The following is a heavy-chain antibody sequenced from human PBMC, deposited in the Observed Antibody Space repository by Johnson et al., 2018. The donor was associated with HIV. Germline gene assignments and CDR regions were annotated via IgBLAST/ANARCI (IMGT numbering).Heavy chain of an antibody. D-gene: IGHD6-6*01. J-gene: IGHJ3*01. CDR3: ASEVEYSILGGV. V-gene: IGHV3-20*04. Sequence: VQLVESGGGLVKPGGSLRLSCAASGFTFEDYGMNWVRQAPGKGLEWVSGINWNGGKTGYADSVKGRFTISRDNAKNSLYLQMNNLGVEDTAVYYCASEVEYSILGGVWGQGTMVTVSS. CDR2: INWNGGKT. CDR1: GFTFEDYG.